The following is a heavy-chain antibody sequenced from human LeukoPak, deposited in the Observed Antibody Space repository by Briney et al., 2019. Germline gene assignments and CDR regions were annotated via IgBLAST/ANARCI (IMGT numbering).Heavy chain of an antibody. Sequence: SETLSLTCTVSGGSISSYYWSWIRQPPGKGLEWIGYIYYSGSTYYNPSLKSRVTISVDTSKNQFSLKLSSVTAADTAVYYCATDDSSTDKGPYYYYYYMDVWGKGATVAISS. CDR2: IYYSGST. CDR3: ATDDSSTDKGPYYYYYYMDV. D-gene: IGHD6-13*01. J-gene: IGHJ6*03. CDR1: GGSISSYY. V-gene: IGHV4-59*04.